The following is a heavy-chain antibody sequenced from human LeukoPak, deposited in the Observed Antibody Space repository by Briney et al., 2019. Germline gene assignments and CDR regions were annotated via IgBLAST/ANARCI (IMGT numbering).Heavy chain of an antibody. CDR1: GYSFTSYW. D-gene: IGHD5-12*01. CDR3: ARGGDYIVATGPEYYFDY. V-gene: IGHV5-51*01. J-gene: IGHJ4*02. CDR2: IYPGDSDT. Sequence: GESLKISCRGSGYSFTSYWIGWVRQMPGKGLEWMGIIYPGDSDTRYSPSFQGQVTISADKSISTAYLQWSSLKASGTAMYYCARGGDYIVATGPEYYFDYWGQGTLVTVSS.